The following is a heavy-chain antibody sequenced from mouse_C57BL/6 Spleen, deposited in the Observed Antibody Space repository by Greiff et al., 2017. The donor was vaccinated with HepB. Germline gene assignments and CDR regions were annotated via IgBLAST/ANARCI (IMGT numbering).Heavy chain of an antibody. CDR2: INPGSGGT. J-gene: IGHJ2*01. CDR3: ARREGDYDYFDY. Sequence: ESGAELVRPGTSVKVSCKASGYAFTNYLIEWVKQRPGQGLEWIGVINPGSGGTNYNEKFKGKATLTADKSSSTAYMQLSSLTSEDSAVYFCARREGDYDYFDYWGQGTTLTVSS. CDR1: GYAFTNYL. V-gene: IGHV1-54*01. D-gene: IGHD2-4*01.